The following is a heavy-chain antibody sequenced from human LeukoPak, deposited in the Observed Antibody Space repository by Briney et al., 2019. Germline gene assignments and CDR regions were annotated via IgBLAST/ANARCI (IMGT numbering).Heavy chain of an antibody. CDR2: ISRSGPT. Sequence: GGSLTLSCAASGFNFSGYDMQWVRQAPGKGLEWVSGISRSGPTYYRDSVKGRFTISRDNYKDTLYLQMDSLRAEDTATYYCAKGESFAFAMWGQGTMVAVSS. CDR3: AKGESFAFAM. J-gene: IGHJ3*02. V-gene: IGHV3-23*01. CDR1: GFNFSGYD.